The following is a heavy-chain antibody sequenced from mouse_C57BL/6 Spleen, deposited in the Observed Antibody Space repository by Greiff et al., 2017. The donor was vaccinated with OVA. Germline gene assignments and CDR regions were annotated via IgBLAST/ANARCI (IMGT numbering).Heavy chain of an antibody. V-gene: IGHV1-78*01. Sequence: VQLVESDAELVKPGASVKISCKVSGYTFTDHTIHWMKQRPEQGLEWIGYIYPRDGSTKYNEKFKGKATLTADKSSSTAYMQLNSLTSEDSAVYFCAREGGYYSWYFDVWGTGTTVTVSS. CDR2: IYPRDGST. CDR1: GYTFTDHT. D-gene: IGHD2-3*01. CDR3: AREGGYYSWYFDV. J-gene: IGHJ1*03.